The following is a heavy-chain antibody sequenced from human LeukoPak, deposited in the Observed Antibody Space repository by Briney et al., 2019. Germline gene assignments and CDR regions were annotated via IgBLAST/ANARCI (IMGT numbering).Heavy chain of an antibody. D-gene: IGHD5-12*01. J-gene: IGHJ3*02. Sequence: GGSLRLSCAASGFTFSSYEMNWVRQAPGKGLEWVSYIISSGSTIYYAASVKGRFTISRDNAKNSLYLQMNSLRAEDTAVYYCARTDSGYDSDAFDIWGQGTKVTVSS. V-gene: IGHV3-48*03. CDR1: GFTFSSYE. CDR2: IISSGSTI. CDR3: ARTDSGYDSDAFDI.